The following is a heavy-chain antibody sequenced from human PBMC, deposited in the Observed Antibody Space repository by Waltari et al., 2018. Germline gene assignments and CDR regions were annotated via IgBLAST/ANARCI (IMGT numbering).Heavy chain of an antibody. Sequence: HLHLHYSFPLLFNPSYTLSLTFTVSFFSIIISSYYWGCIRHPPVNFLEWIGSIYYSGSTYYNPSLKSRVTISVDTSKNQFSLKLSSVTAADTAVYYCARQPHIASFEYWGQGTLVTVSS. J-gene: IGHJ4*02. V-gene: IGHV4-39*01. CDR3: ARQPHIASFEY. CDR1: FFSIIISSYY. CDR2: IYYSGST. D-gene: IGHD2-21*01.